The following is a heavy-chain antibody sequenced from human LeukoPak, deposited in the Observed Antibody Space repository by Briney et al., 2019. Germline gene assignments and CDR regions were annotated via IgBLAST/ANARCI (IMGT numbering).Heavy chain of an antibody. CDR2: IYYSGST. V-gene: IGHV4-59*08. J-gene: IGHJ4*02. CDR3: ARLVYTSSWYYFDY. CDR1: GGSISSYY. Sequence: TSETLSLTCTVSGGSISSYYWSWIRKPPGKGLEGIGYIYYSGSTNYSPSLKSRVTISVDTSINQFSLKLSSVTAADTAVYYCARLVYTSSWYYFDYWGQGALVTVSS. D-gene: IGHD6-13*01.